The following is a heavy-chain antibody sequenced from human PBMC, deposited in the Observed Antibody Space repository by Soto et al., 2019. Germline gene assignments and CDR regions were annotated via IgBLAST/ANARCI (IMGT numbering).Heavy chain of an antibody. Sequence: PSETLSLTCTVSGGSISSGGYYWSWIRQHPGKGLEWIGYIYYSGSTYYNPSLKSRVTISVDTSMNQFSLRLSSVTAADTAVYYCASETFGYENYYYYYMDVWGKGTTVTVSS. V-gene: IGHV4-31*03. J-gene: IGHJ6*03. CDR1: GGSISSGGYY. CDR3: ASETFGYENYYYYYMDV. D-gene: IGHD3-10*01. CDR2: IYYSGST.